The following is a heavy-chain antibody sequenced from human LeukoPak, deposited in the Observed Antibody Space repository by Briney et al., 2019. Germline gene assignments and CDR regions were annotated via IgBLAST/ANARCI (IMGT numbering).Heavy chain of an antibody. Sequence: ASVKVSCKASGYTFTSYDINWVRQATGQGLEWMGWMNPNSANAGYAQKFQGRVTMTRDTSMTTAYMELSSLRSEDTAVYYCARDLAYSSYDYWGQGTLVTVSS. D-gene: IGHD6-6*01. V-gene: IGHV1-8*01. J-gene: IGHJ4*02. CDR3: ARDLAYSSYDY. CDR1: GYTFTSYD. CDR2: MNPNSANA.